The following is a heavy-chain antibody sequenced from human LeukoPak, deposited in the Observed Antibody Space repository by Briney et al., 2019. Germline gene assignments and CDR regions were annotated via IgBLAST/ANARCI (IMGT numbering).Heavy chain of an antibody. CDR2: INAGNGNT. CDR3: ARDRRSWSLDY. V-gene: IGHV1-3*01. D-gene: IGHD6-13*01. CDR1: GYTFTIYA. Sequence: ASVTVSFKASGYTFTIYAMHWVRQAPGQRLEWMGWINAGNGNTKYSQKFQGRVTITRDTSASTAYMELSSLRSEDTAVYYCARDRRSWSLDYWGQGTLVTVSS. J-gene: IGHJ4*02.